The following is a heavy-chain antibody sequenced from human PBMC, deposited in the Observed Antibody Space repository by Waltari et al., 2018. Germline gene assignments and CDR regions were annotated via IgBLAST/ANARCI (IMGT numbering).Heavy chain of an antibody. Sequence: DVQLLESGGGWVQPGGSRRLSYAASGFSFARGAMAWVIQTPRKGLVGVAGVGGCGTTSFYADTVKDRFTLSRENSKNTRFLQLTSRRSDDTAGYYCVKGEVTGPIITNMDYWGRGSLVTVSS. CDR1: GFSFARGA. V-gene: IGHV3-23*01. D-gene: IGHD3-10*01. CDR3: VKGEVTGPIITNMDY. CDR2: VGGCGTTS. J-gene: IGHJ4*02.